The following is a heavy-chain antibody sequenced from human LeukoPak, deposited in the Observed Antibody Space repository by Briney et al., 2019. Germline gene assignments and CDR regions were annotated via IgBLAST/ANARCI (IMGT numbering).Heavy chain of an antibody. CDR3: ARDLFDWLPEEYYFDY. V-gene: IGHV1-46*01. D-gene: IGHD3-9*01. CDR2: INPSGGST. J-gene: IGHJ4*02. Sequence: PGASVKVSCKASGYTFTSYYMHWVRQAPGQGLEWMGIINPSGGSTSYAQKFQGRVTMTRDTSISTAYMELSRLRSDDTAVYYCARDLFDWLPEEYYFDYWGQGTLVTVSS. CDR1: GYTFTSYY.